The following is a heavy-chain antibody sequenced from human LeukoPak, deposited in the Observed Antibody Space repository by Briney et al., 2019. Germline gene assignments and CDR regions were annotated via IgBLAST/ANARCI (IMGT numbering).Heavy chain of an antibody. CDR2: IYYSGST. V-gene: IGHV4-59*01. CDR3: ARGVATYYYDSSGYFHFDY. J-gene: IGHJ4*02. D-gene: IGHD3-22*01. Sequence: SETLSLTCTVSGGSISSYYWSWIQQPPGKGLEWIGYIYYSGSTNYNPSLKSRVTISVDTSKNQFSLKLSSVTAADTAVYYCARGVATYYYDSSGYFHFDYWGQGTLVTVSS. CDR1: GGSISSYY.